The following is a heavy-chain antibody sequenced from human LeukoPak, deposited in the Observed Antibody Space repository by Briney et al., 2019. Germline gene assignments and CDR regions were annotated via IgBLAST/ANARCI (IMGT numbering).Heavy chain of an antibody. CDR1: GGSISSGRW. Sequence: SGTLSLNCAVSGGSISSGRWWSWVRQPPGNGLEWIGEIYQSGISNYNPSLKSRVTISIDKSKNQFSLRLTSVTAADTAVYYCARDTVAGYSLDRWGRGTLVTVSS. J-gene: IGHJ4*02. CDR3: ARDTVAGYSLDR. CDR2: IYQSGIS. V-gene: IGHV4-4*02. D-gene: IGHD3-9*01.